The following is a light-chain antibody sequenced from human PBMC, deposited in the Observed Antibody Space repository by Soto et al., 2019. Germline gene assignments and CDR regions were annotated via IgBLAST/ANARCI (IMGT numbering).Light chain of an antibody. CDR2: GAS. J-gene: IGKJ5*01. Sequence: IVMTQSPATLSVSPGEGVTLSCRASQSVSSSSLAWYQQKPGQAPRLLIYGASRRATGIPDRFSGSGSGTEFTLTISSLQSEDFAVYYCQQYNNWPSITFGQGTRLE. CDR3: QQYNNWPSIT. CDR1: QSVSSS. V-gene: IGKV3D-15*01.